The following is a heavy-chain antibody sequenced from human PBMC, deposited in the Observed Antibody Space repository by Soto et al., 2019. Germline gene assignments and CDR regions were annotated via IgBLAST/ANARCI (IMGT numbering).Heavy chain of an antibody. J-gene: IGHJ4*02. CDR3: ARIEPIAAAGPVDY. Sequence: ASVKVSCKASGYTFTSYAMHWVRQAPGQRLEWMGWINAGNGNTKYSQKFQGRVTITRGTSASTAYMELSSLRSEDTAVYYCARIEPIAAAGPVDYWGQGTLVTISS. CDR2: INAGNGNT. CDR1: GYTFTSYA. D-gene: IGHD6-13*01. V-gene: IGHV1-3*01.